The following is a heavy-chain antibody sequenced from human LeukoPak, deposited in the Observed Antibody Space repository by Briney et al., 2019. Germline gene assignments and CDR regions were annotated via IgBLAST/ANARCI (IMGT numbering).Heavy chain of an antibody. Sequence: PGGSLRLSCKGHGYSFTNYWIGGVRQMPGKGLEWMGIIYPGDSDTRYSPSFQGQVTISTDKSITTAYLQWSSLKASDTAMYYCSRLDSGSYSGYDYWGQGTLVTVSS. CDR2: IYPGDSDT. V-gene: IGHV5-51*01. J-gene: IGHJ4*02. D-gene: IGHD1-26*01. CDR1: GYSFTNYW. CDR3: SRLDSGSYSGYDY.